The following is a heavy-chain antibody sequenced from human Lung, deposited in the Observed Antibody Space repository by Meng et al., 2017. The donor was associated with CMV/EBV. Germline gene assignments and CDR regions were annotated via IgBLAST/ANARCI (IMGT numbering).Heavy chain of an antibody. CDR2: INPHSGDT. D-gene: IGHD3-10*01. CDR1: GYTLTGYN. J-gene: IGHJ6*02. CDR3: ARLFHTSLGTNYYYGMDV. V-gene: IGHV1-2*02. Sequence: ASXXVSXKASGYTLTGYNIHWVRQAPGQGLEWMGWINPHSGDTKYAQKFQGRVTLTTDTSINTAYMEVSRLKSDDTAVFFCARLFHTSLGTNYYYGMDVWGLGXTVTVSS.